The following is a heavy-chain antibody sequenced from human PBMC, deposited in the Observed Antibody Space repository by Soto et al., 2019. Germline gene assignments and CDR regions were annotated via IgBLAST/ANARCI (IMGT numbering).Heavy chain of an antibody. V-gene: IGHV5-51*01. CDR2: IYRGDSDT. J-gene: IGHJ6*02. Sequence: VASLQSSCQRSVDKVTSSWIGWRRRIPGKDREWMGIIYRGDSDTRYSPSFQGQVTISADKSISTDYLQWSSVKASDTAMYYCATPREAGTSYYGADVWRQGTTVT. D-gene: IGHD6-19*01. CDR1: VDKVTSSW. CDR3: ATPREAGTSYYGADV.